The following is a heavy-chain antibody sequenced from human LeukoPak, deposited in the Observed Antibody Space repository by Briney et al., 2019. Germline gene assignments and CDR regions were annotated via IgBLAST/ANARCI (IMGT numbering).Heavy chain of an antibody. Sequence: PSETLSLTCAVYGGSFSGYYWSWIRQPPGKGLEWIGEINHSGSTNYNPSLESRVTISVDTSKNQFSLKLSSVTAADTAVYYCARDTGRTVYGDWFSAFDIWGQGTMVTVFS. CDR2: INHSGST. CDR3: ARDTGRTVYGDWFSAFDI. J-gene: IGHJ3*02. D-gene: IGHD4-17*01. CDR1: GGSFSGYY. V-gene: IGHV4-34*01.